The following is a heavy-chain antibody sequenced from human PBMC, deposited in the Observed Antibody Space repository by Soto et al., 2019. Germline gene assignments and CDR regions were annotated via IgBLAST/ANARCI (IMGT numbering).Heavy chain of an antibody. V-gene: IGHV4-31*03. CDR1: GGSISSGGYY. CDR2: IYYSGST. J-gene: IGHJ4*02. D-gene: IGHD4-17*01. CDR3: ARSEATVTTWYYFDY. Sequence: QVQLQESGPGLVKPSQTLSLTCTVSGGSISSGGYYWSWIRQHPGKGLEWIGYIYYSGSTYYNPSLKSRVTISVDTSKNQFSLKLSSVTAADTAVYYCARSEATVTTWYYFDYWGQGTQVTVSS.